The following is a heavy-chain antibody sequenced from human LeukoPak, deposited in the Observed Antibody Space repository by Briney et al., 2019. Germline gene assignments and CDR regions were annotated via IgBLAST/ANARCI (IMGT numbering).Heavy chain of an antibody. CDR3: ARGHRY. J-gene: IGHJ4*02. Sequence: GGSLRLSCAASGFTFSSYWMTWVRQAPGKGLEWISYISLTRTTHYADSVKGRFTISRDNAKNSLYLQMNSLRAEDTALYYCARGHRYWGQGTLVTVSS. CDR2: ISLTRTT. CDR1: GFTFSSYW. V-gene: IGHV3-48*01.